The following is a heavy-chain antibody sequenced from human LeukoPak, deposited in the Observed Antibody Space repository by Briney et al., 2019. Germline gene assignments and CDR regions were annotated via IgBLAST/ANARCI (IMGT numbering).Heavy chain of an antibody. CDR2: IWYDGSNK. D-gene: IGHD5-18*01. V-gene: IGHV3-33*01. CDR1: GFTFRSYG. CDR3: ARVRVGYSYGYGAFDI. J-gene: IGHJ3*02. Sequence: PGGSLRLSCTASGFTFRSYGMHWVRQAPGKGLEWVAVIWYDGSNKYYADSVKGRFTISRDNSKNTLYLQMNSLRDEDTAVYYCARVRVGYSYGYGAFDIWGQGTMVTVSS.